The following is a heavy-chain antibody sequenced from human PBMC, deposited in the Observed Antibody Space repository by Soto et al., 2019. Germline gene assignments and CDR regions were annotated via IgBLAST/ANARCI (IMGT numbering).Heavy chain of an antibody. CDR2: ISSDGNHK. V-gene: IGHV3-30-3*01. J-gene: IGHJ4*01. Sequence: QVKLVESGGGVVQPGRSLRLSCAASGFNVSAYTMHWVRQAPGKGLEWVAVISSDGNHKYYTDSVKGRFTISRDTSTNTLYLQLNSLRAEATAVYYCERRQQPLFDNLGQGPLVTVSS. D-gene: IGHD6-13*01. CDR3: ERRQQPLFDN. CDR1: GFNVSAYT.